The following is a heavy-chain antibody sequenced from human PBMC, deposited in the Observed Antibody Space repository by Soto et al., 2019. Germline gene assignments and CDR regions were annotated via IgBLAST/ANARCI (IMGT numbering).Heavy chain of an antibody. CDR2: IYYSGST. Sequence: QLQLQESGPGLVKPSETLSLTCTVSGGSISSSSYYWGWIRQPPGKGLEWIGSIYYSGSTYYNPSLKRRVTISGDTSKTQFTLKLSSVTAADTAVYYCARKYCPNGVCYSRWFDPWGQGTLVTVSS. J-gene: IGHJ5*02. CDR3: ARKYCPNGVCYSRWFDP. CDR1: GGSISSSSYY. D-gene: IGHD2-8*01. V-gene: IGHV4-39*01.